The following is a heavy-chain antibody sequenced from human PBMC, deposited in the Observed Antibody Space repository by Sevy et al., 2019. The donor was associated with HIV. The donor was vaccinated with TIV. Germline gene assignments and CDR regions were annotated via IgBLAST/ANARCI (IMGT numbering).Heavy chain of an antibody. D-gene: IGHD5-18*01. CDR1: GFSLNSYW. J-gene: IGHJ4*02. CDR3: AKDQQLWSLADY. CDR2: ISGSGGST. Sequence: GGSLRLSCAASGFSLNSYWMSWVRQAPGKGLEWVSAISGSGGSTYYADSVKGRFTISRDNSKNTLYLQMNSLRAEDTAVYYCAKDQQLWSLADYWGQGTLVTVSS. V-gene: IGHV3-23*01.